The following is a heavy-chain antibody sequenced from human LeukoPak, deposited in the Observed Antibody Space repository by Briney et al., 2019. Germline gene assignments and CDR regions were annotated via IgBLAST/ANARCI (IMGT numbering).Heavy chain of an antibody. V-gene: IGHV4-59*01. CDR1: GGSFSGYY. Sequence: PSETLSLTCAVYGGSFSGYYWSWIRQPPGKGLEWIGYIYYSGSTNYNPSLKSRVTISVDTSKNQFSLKLSSVTAADTAVYYCVRDSSGWYRWFDPWGQGTLVTVSS. D-gene: IGHD6-19*01. CDR2: IYYSGST. J-gene: IGHJ5*02. CDR3: VRDSSGWYRWFDP.